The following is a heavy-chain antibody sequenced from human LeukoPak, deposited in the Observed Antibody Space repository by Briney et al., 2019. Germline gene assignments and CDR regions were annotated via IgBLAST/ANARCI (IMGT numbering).Heavy chain of an antibody. D-gene: IGHD6-19*01. J-gene: IGHJ4*02. CDR2: ISSSSSYI. CDR3: ARELGYSSGWYLGY. Sequence: GGFLRLSCAASGFTFSSYSMNWVRQAPGKGLEWVSSISSSSSYIYYADSVKGRFTISRDNAKNSLYLQMNSLRAEDTAVYYCARELGYSSGWYLGYWGQGTLVTVSS. CDR1: GFTFSSYS. V-gene: IGHV3-21*01.